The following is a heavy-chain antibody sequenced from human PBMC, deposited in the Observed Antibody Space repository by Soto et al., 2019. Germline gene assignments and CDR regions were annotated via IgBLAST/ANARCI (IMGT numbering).Heavy chain of an antibody. J-gene: IGHJ4*02. Sequence: PSETLSLTCGVSGGSISSSLYYWGYIRQAPGKGLEWIGSIFHSGTTYYNPSLKSRLTISVDTSRNQFSLRLASVTAADTATYYCTRLTYSSSSAPFDSWGQGTLVTV. CDR3: TRLTYSSSSAPFDS. CDR2: IFHSGTT. D-gene: IGHD6-19*01. V-gene: IGHV4-39*01. CDR1: GGSISSSLYY.